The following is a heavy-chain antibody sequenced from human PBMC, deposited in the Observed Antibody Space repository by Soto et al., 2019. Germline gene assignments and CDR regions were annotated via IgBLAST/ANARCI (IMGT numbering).Heavy chain of an antibody. V-gene: IGHV4-59*01. CDR1: GGSISSYY. J-gene: IGHJ4*02. CDR3: ARAPTYYDFWSGYFDY. Sequence: PSETLSLTCTVSGGSISSYYWSWIRQPPGKGLGWIGYIYYSGSTNYNPSLKSRVTISVDTSKNQFSLKLSSVTAADTAVYYCARAPTYYDFWSGYFDYWGQGTLVTVSS. CDR2: IYYSGST. D-gene: IGHD3-3*01.